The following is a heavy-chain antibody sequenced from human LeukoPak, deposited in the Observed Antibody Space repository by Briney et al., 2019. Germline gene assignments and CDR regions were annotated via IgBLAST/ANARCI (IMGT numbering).Heavy chain of an antibody. D-gene: IGHD3-10*01. CDR3: ARERTYSYGSGISDY. V-gene: IGHV4-38-2*02. J-gene: IGHJ4*02. Sequence: SETLSLTCTVSGYSINSGYYWGWIRQPPGKGLEWIGSIWHTGSTYYNPSLKSRVTISVDTSKNQFSLKLTSVTAADTAVYYCARERTYSYGSGISDYWGQGTLVTVSS. CDR2: IWHTGST. CDR1: GYSINSGYY.